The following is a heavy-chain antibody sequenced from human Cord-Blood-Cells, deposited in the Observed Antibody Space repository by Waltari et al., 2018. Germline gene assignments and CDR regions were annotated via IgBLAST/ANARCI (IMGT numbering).Heavy chain of an antibody. J-gene: IGHJ3*02. D-gene: IGHD7-27*01. CDR2: INQRGRT. CDR3: ARASLTGDAFDI. V-gene: IGHV4-34*01. Sequence: QVQLQQWGAGLLKPSETLSLTCAVYGGSFSGYYWSWIRQPPGKGLEWIGEINQRGRTNHNPSLKSRVTISVDTSKNQFSLKLSSVTAADTAVYYCARASLTGDAFDIWDQGTMVTVSS. CDR1: GGSFSGYY.